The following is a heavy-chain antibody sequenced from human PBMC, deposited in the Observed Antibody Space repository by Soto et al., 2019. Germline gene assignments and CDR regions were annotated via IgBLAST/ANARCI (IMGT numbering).Heavy chain of an antibody. Sequence: EVQLLESGGGLVQPGGSLRLSCAASGFTFITYAMSWVRQAPGKGLEWVSSISGSGGSTYYADSVRGRFTISRDNSKNTLYLEMNSLRAEDTAVYYCAKDGSSSIAARTFDYWGQGTLVTVSS. CDR1: GFTFITYA. J-gene: IGHJ4*02. CDR3: AKDGSSSIAARTFDY. CDR2: ISGSGGST. D-gene: IGHD6-6*01. V-gene: IGHV3-23*01.